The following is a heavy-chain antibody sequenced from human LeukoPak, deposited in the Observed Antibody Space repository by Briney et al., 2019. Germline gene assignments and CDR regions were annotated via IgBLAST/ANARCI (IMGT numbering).Heavy chain of an antibody. Sequence: MSSETLPLTCTVSGGSISSGDYYWNWIRQPPGKGLEWIGYIYYSGSTYYNPSLKSRVTISVDTSKNQFSLKLSSVTAADTAVYYCSQVLLWFGEPMFDPWGQGTLVTVSS. CDR3: SQVLLWFGEPMFDP. CDR2: IYYSGST. J-gene: IGHJ5*02. D-gene: IGHD3-10*01. CDR1: GGSISSGDYY. V-gene: IGHV4-30-4*01.